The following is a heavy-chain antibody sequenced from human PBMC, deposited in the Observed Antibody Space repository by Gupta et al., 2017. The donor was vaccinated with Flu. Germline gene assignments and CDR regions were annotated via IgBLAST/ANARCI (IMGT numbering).Heavy chain of an antibody. Sequence: ELQLLESGGVLVQPGGSLILSCASSGFTFSSYALVWVRQAPGKGLEWVSAISGSGGSTYYADAVKGRFTISRDNSKNTLYLQMNSLRAEDTAVYYCAKDRVVGAFSRGLQSGFDYWGQGTLVTVSS. CDR3: AKDRVVGAFSRGLQSGFDY. D-gene: IGHD1-26*01. CDR1: GFTFSSYA. J-gene: IGHJ4*02. CDR2: ISGSGGST. V-gene: IGHV3-23*01.